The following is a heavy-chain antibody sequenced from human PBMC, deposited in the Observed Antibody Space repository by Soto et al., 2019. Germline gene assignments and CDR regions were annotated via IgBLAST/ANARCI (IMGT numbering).Heavy chain of an antibody. V-gene: IGHV3-43*01. D-gene: IGHD3-22*01. CDR2: NSWDGGTS. J-gene: IGHJ4*02. Sequence: GGFLRLSCAASGFTLSRYTMHWVRQAPGKGLEWVALNSWDGGTSAYADSVKGRFTVSRDNKKSFLYLQMDSLGPDDTALYYCVKDGDNTGYYFTYYFDHWGQRAPVTVS. CDR3: VKDGDNTGYYFTYYFDH. CDR1: GFTLSRYT.